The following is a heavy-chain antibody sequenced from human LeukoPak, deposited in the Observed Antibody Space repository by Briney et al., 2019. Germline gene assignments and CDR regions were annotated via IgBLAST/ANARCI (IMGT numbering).Heavy chain of an antibody. D-gene: IGHD1-1*01. CDR1: GFTFSSYW. CDR3: AREQTRNYYYYYYMDV. CDR2: IKQDGSEK. Sequence: GGSLRLSCAASGFTFSSYWMSWVRQAPGEGLEWVANIKQDGSEKYYVDSVKGRFTISRDNAKNSLYLQMNSLRAEDTAVYYCAREQTRNYYYYYYMDVWGKGTTVTVSS. J-gene: IGHJ6*03. V-gene: IGHV3-7*01.